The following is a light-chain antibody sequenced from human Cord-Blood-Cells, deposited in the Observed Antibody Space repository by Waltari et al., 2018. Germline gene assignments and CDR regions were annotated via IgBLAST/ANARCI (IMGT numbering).Light chain of an antibody. CDR3: MQALQTPYT. J-gene: IGKJ2*01. CDR1: QSLLHSNGYNY. CDR2: LGS. V-gene: IGKV2-28*01. Sequence: DIVMTQSPLSLHVTPGDPASISCRHSQSLLHSNGYNYLDWYLQKPGQSPQLLIYLGSNRASGVPDRFSGSGSGTDFTLKISRVEAEDVGVYYCMQALQTPYTFGQGTKLEIK.